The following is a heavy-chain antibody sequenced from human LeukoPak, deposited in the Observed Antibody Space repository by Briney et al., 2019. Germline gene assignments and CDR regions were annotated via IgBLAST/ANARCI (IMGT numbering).Heavy chain of an antibody. Sequence: GGSLRLSCAASGFTFDDYAMHWVRQAPGKGLEWVSGISWNSGSIGYADSVKGRFTISRDNAKNSLYLQMNSLRAEDTAVYYCARGDYYGSGSYFDYWGQGTLVTVSS. CDR3: ARGDYYGSGSYFDY. CDR1: GFTFDDYA. V-gene: IGHV3-9*01. J-gene: IGHJ4*02. D-gene: IGHD3-10*01. CDR2: ISWNSGSI.